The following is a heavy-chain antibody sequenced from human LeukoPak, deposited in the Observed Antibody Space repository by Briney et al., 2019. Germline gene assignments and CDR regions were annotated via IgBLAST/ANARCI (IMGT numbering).Heavy chain of an antibody. CDR2: IYYSGST. J-gene: IGHJ4*02. V-gene: IGHV4-39*01. D-gene: IGHD6-19*01. CDR3: ARLGSSGWYDLYYFDY. CDR1: GGSISSSSYY. Sequence: PSETLSLTCTVSGGSISSSSYYWGWIRQPPGKGLEWIGSIYYSGSTYYNPSLKSRVTISVDTSKNQFSLKLSSVTAADTAVYYCARLGSSGWYDLYYFDYWGQETLVTVSS.